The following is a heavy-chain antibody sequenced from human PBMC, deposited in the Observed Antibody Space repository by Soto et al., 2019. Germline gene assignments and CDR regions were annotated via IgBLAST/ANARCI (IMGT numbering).Heavy chain of an antibody. CDR2: IIPIFGSA. D-gene: IGHD3-22*01. CDR3: ARAHYYDSSVYPFDY. CDR1: GGTFSNYT. J-gene: IGHJ4*02. Sequence: QVQLVQSGAEVKKPGSSVTVSCKASGGTFSNYTITWVRQAPGQGLEWMGGIIPIFGSANYAQKFQGRVTITADDSTSTAYMELSSLKSEDTAVYYCARAHYYDSSVYPFDYWGQGTLVTVSS. V-gene: IGHV1-69*12.